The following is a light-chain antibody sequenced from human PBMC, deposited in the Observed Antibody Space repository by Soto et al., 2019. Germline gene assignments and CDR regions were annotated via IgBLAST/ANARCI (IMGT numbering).Light chain of an antibody. Sequence: EVVLTQSPGTLSLSPGDRATLSCRASQTISNKYLAWYQQKPGQAPRHLIYGASNRATGMPDRFSGSGSGTDFTLIISRLEPEDFAVYYCQQYDLALTFGPGTKVDI. CDR2: GAS. V-gene: IGKV3-20*01. CDR1: QTISNKY. CDR3: QQYDLALT. J-gene: IGKJ3*01.